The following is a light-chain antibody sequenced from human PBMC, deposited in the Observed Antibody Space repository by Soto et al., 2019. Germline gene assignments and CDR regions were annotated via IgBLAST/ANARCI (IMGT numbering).Light chain of an antibody. CDR1: QSVGSN. Sequence: IVMTQSPATLAVSPGERATLSCRASQSVGSNLAWYQQRPGQAPRLLIYATSTRATGVPARFSGSGSGTEFTLTISSLQSEDLAVYYCQEYSSWWTFGQGTKVEIK. J-gene: IGKJ1*01. CDR3: QEYSSWWT. CDR2: ATS. V-gene: IGKV3-15*01.